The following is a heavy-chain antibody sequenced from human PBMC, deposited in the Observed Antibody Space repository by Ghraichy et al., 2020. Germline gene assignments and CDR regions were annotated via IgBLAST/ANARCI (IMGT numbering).Heavy chain of an antibody. V-gene: IGHV3-7*01. CDR1: GFTFSTYW. J-gene: IGHJ4*02. CDR2: IKQGGSEK. CDR3: ARDPHSLDY. Sequence: GGSLRLSCAASGFTFSTYWMNWVRQAPGKGLEWVANIKQGGSEKYYADSVKGRFTISRDNAKNSLYLQMNSLRDEDTAVYYCARDPHSLDYWGQGTLVTVSS.